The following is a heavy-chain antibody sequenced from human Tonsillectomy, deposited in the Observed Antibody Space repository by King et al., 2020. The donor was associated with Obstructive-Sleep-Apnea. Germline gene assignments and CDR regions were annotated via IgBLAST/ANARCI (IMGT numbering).Heavy chain of an antibody. V-gene: IGHV4-39*01. D-gene: IGHD1-26*01. J-gene: IGHJ3*02. CDR3: ARNRIIVGTICTFDI. CDR2: IYYTGST. Sequence: QLQESGPGLVKPSETLSLTCSVSGGSISGSSYYWGWIRQPPGKGLEWIGSIYYTGSTYNNPSLKSRVTISVDTSKSQLSLKLSSVIAADTAVYYCARNRIIVGTICTFDIWGQGTMVTVSS. CDR1: GGSISGSSYY.